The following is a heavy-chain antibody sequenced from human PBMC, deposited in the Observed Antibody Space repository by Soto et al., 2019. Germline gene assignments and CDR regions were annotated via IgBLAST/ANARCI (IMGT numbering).Heavy chain of an antibody. D-gene: IGHD2-2*01. CDR1: SGSISGTIYY. V-gene: IGHV4-39*01. J-gene: IGHJ3*01. Sequence: QLQLQESGPGLVKPSETLSLTCTVSSGSISGTIYYWGWVRQSPGEWLEWIASMYYSGTPYYNPYLKSRVTISVDTSKNQFYLKMSSVTAADTAVYSCANQKGGFDAFDVWGQGTVVNVSS. CDR2: MYYSGTP. CDR3: ANQKGGFDAFDV.